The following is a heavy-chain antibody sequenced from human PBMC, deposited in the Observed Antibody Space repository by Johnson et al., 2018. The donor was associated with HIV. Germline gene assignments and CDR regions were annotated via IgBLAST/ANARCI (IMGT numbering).Heavy chain of an antibody. CDR3: AKNFGKILAAGGLEVGDAFDI. CDR1: GFTFSSYA. Sequence: QMLLVESGGGLVQPGGSLRLSCAASGFTFSSYAMHWVRQAPGKGLEWVAVISYDGSNKYYADSVKGRFTISRDSSKNTLYLQMNSLRDEDTAVYYCAKNFGKILAAGGLEVGDAFDIWGQGTMVTVSS. V-gene: IGHV3-30*14. J-gene: IGHJ3*02. CDR2: ISYDGSNK. D-gene: IGHD6-13*01.